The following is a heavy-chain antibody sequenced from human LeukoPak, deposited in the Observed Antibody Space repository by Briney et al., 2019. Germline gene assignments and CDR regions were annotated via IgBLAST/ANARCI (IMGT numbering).Heavy chain of an antibody. J-gene: IGHJ5*02. CDR3: ARVRQQLVLYNWFDP. CDR2: INHSGST. D-gene: IGHD6-13*01. Sequence: SETLSLTCAVYGGSFSGYYWSWIRQPPGKGLEWIGEINHSGSTNYNPSLKSRATISVDTSKNQFSLKLSSVTAADTAVYYCARVRQQLVLYNWFDPWGQGTLVTVSS. CDR1: GGSFSGYY. V-gene: IGHV4-34*01.